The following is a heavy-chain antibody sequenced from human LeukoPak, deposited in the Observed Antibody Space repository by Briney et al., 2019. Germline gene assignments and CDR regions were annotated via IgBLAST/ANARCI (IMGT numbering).Heavy chain of an antibody. CDR2: ITGHGDIT. CDR3: ARDKVVGATHFDY. CDR1: GFSFSNYG. D-gene: IGHD1-26*01. J-gene: IGHJ4*02. V-gene: IGHV3-23*01. Sequence: PGGSLRLSCAASGFSFSNYGMNWVRQAPGKGLEWVSGITGHGDITYYADSVKGRFTISRDNSRNTVYLQMNSLRAEDTAVYYCARDKVVGATHFDYWGQGTLVTVSS.